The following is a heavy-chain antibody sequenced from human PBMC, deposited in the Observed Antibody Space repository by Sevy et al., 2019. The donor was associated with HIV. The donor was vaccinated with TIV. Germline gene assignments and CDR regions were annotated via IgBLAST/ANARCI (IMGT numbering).Heavy chain of an antibody. J-gene: IGHJ6*03. CDR3: AKGGGDYYYYYYYYMDV. V-gene: IGHV3-30*18. D-gene: IGHD2-21*02. CDR2: ISYDGSNK. Sequence: GGSLRLSCAASGFTFSSYGMHWVRQAPGKGLEWVAVISYDGSNKYYADSVKGRFTISRDNSKNTLYLQMNSLRAEDTAVYYCAKGGGDYYYYYYYYMDVWGKGTTVTVSS. CDR1: GFTFSSYG.